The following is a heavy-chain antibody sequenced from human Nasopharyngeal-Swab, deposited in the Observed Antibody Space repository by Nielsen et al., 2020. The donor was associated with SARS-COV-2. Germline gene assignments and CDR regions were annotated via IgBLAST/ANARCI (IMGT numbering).Heavy chain of an antibody. V-gene: IGHV1-46*01. J-gene: IGHJ3*02. D-gene: IGHD2-8*01. Sequence: WAGQAPGQGLEGMGIIKPSGGSTSYAQKFQRRVTMTRDSSTSTVYMELSSLRSEDTAVYYCARGRDCTNGVCYAGGTDAFDIWGQGTMVTVSS. CDR2: IKPSGGST. CDR3: ARGRDCTNGVCYAGGTDAFDI.